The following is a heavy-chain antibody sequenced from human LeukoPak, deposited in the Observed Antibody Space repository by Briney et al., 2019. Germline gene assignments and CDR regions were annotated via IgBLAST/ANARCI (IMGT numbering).Heavy chain of an antibody. Sequence: PSQTLSLTCTVSGGSISSGSYYWSWIRQPAGKGLEWIGRIYTSGSTNYNPSLKSRVTISVDTSKNQFSLKLSSVTAADTAVYYCARGLIWSGYFDYWGQGTLVTVSS. J-gene: IGHJ4*02. CDR2: IYTSGST. V-gene: IGHV4-61*02. CDR3: ARGLIWSGYFDY. CDR1: GGSISSGSYY. D-gene: IGHD3-3*01.